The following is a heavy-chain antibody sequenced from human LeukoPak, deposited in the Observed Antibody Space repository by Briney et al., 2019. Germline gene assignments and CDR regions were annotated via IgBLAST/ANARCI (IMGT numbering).Heavy chain of an antibody. J-gene: IGHJ4*02. Sequence: GGSLRLSCAASGFTFSSYAMSWVRQAPGKGLEWVSAISGSGDSTYYGDSVKGRFTISRDNSKNTLYLQMNSLRAEDTAVYYCAKIRPLDSSSWSHGDYWGQGTLVTVSS. CDR2: ISGSGDST. CDR1: GFTFSSYA. V-gene: IGHV3-23*01. CDR3: AKIRPLDSSSWSHGDY. D-gene: IGHD6-13*01.